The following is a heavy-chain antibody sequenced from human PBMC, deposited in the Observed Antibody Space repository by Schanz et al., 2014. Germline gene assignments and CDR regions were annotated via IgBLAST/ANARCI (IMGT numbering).Heavy chain of an antibody. J-gene: IGHJ5*02. Sequence: QVQLVQSGAEVKKPGASVKVSCKSSGYTFTDYHIHWVRQAPGQGFEYMGRIHPNSGSTNFAQKFQGRVTMTRDTSISTVYMELSRLRSDDTAVYYCAREGTVIRGLSGWFDPWGQGTLVTVSS. CDR3: AREGTVIRGLSGWFDP. D-gene: IGHD3-10*01. CDR1: GYTFTDYH. CDR2: IHPNSGST. V-gene: IGHV1-2*06.